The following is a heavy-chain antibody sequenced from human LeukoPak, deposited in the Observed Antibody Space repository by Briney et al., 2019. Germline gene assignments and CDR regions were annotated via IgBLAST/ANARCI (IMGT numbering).Heavy chain of an antibody. CDR2: IKPDGSEK. V-gene: IGHV3-7*05. CDR3: AGDRDWSFDY. CDR1: GITFSGNW. Sequence: GGSLRLSCADSGITFSGNWMSWVRQAPGKGLEWVAHIKPDGSEKYYVDSVRGRFTISRDSAENSLYLEMNSLRAEDTAVYYCAGDRDWSFDYWGQGTLVTVSS. J-gene: IGHJ4*02. D-gene: IGHD3/OR15-3a*01.